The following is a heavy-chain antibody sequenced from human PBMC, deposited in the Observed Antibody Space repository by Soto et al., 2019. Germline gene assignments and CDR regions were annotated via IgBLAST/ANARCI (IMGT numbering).Heavy chain of an antibody. D-gene: IGHD2-15*01. J-gene: IGHJ4*02. Sequence: EVQLVESGGGLVKPGESLRLSCVGSGFTLSNVWMNWVRQAPGKGLEWVGRIKSKTDGGTIDYAAPVKGRFTISKDDSTSTLYLQMNSLKTEDTAVYYCTTWARQGSWGQGTRVTVSS. CDR2: IKSKTDGGTI. CDR1: GFTLSNVW. CDR3: TTWARQGS. V-gene: IGHV3-15*07.